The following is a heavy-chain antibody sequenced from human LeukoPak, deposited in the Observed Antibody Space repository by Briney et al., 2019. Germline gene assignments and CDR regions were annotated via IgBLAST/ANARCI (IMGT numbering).Heavy chain of an antibody. CDR3: ARDLGNWERWFDP. J-gene: IGHJ5*02. CDR2: IYYSGST. Sequence: SETLSLTCTVSGGSISSYYWSWIRQPPGKGLEWIGYIYYSGSTNYNPSLKSRVTISVDTSKNQFSLKLSSVTAADTAVYYCARDLGNWERWFDPWGQGTLVTVSS. D-gene: IGHD7-27*01. CDR1: GGSISSYY. V-gene: IGHV4-59*01.